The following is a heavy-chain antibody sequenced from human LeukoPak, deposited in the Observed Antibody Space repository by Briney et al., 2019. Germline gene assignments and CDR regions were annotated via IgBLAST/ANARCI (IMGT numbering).Heavy chain of an antibody. Sequence: ASETLSLTCTVSGGSISNYYWSWIRQPPGKGLEWIGYISYSGSTNYNPSLKSRVTISVDTSKNQFSLKLRSVTTADTAVYYCARALLRPWFDPWGQGTWSPSPQ. V-gene: IGHV4-59*01. D-gene: IGHD3-16*01. CDR3: ARALLRPWFDP. J-gene: IGHJ5*02. CDR2: ISYSGST. CDR1: GGSISNYY.